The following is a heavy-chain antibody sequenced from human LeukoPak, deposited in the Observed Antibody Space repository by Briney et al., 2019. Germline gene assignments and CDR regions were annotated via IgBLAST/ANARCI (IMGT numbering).Heavy chain of an antibody. CDR1: GFTFSSYA. CDR2: ISGSGGST. Sequence: GGSLRLSCAASGFTFSSYAMSWVRQAPGKGLEWVSSISGSGGSTYYADSVKGRFTISRDNSKNTLYLQMNSLRAEDTAVYYCARDRLGSYYPYYYYGMDVWGQGTTVTVSS. V-gene: IGHV3-23*01. CDR3: ARDRLGSYYPYYYYGMDV. D-gene: IGHD1-26*01. J-gene: IGHJ6*02.